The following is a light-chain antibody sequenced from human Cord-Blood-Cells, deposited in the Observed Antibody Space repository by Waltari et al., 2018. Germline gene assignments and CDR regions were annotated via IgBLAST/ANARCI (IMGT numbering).Light chain of an antibody. CDR2: DVS. V-gene: IGLV2-11*01. Sequence: QSALTQPRPVSGSPGQSVTISCTRTSSDVGGYNYVPWYQQHPGKAPKLMIYDVSKRPSGVPDRFSGSKSGNTASLTISGLQAEDEADYYCCSYAGTDVVFGGGTKLTVL. CDR3: CSYAGTDVV. J-gene: IGLJ2*01. CDR1: SSDVGGYNY.